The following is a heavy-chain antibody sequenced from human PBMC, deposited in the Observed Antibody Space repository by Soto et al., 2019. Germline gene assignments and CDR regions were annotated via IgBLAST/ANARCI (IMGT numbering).Heavy chain of an antibody. Sequence: PSETLSLTCTVSGDSISGGASFWSWIRQPPGKGLEWIANVYYSGSSYYNPSLKSRLTISVDTTKNQFSLQLKSMTAADTAVYYCARYCGGDCQSPTKGLFDPWGQGTLVTVYS. CDR1: GDSISGGASF. V-gene: IGHV4-30-4*01. D-gene: IGHD2-21*02. CDR2: VYYSGSS. J-gene: IGHJ5*02. CDR3: ARYCGGDCQSPTKGLFDP.